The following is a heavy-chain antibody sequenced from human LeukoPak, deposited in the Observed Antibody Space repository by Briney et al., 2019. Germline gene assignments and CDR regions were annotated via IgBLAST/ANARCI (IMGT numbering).Heavy chain of an antibody. CDR2: ISYDGSNK. V-gene: IGHV3-30*18. CDR1: GFTFSSYG. Sequence: GGSLRLSCAASGFTFSSYGMHWVRQAPGKGLEWVAVISYDGSNKYYADSVKGRFTISRDNSKNTLYLQMNSLRAEDTAVYYCAKVAPFNSGYDSGGLYYFDYWGQGTLVTVSS. CDR3: AKVAPFNSGYDSGGLYYFDY. J-gene: IGHJ4*02. D-gene: IGHD5-12*01.